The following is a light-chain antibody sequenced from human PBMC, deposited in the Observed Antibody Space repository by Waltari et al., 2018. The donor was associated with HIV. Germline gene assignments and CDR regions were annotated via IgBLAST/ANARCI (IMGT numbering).Light chain of an antibody. V-gene: IGLV8-61*01. CDR2: NTN. CDR1: TGSVSSASY. J-gene: IGLJ3*02. CDR3: ALHMPNDTWM. Sequence: QTVVTQEPSLSVSPGGTLTLTCGLRTGSVSSASYPTWYQQTPGQPPRALIYNTNIRSSGVPGRFSGSILGNKAALTITGAQAEDECDYYCALHMPNDTWMFGGGTKVTVL.